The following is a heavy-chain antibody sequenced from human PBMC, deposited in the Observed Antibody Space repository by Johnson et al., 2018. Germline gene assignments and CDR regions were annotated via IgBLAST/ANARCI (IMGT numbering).Heavy chain of an antibody. V-gene: IGHV3-30*03. J-gene: IGHJ4*02. CDR3: ARELSRDGYNSLED. CDR2: ISHEGANK. D-gene: IGHD5-24*01. Sequence: QVQLVQSGGGVVHPGRSLRLSCAASGFTLSSHAMHWVRQAPGAGLEWLSVISHEGANKHYVGSVRVRFFISRDNSKNTLYLQMNSLRTEDTAVYYCARELSRDGYNSLEDWGQGTLVTVSS. CDR1: GFTLSSHA.